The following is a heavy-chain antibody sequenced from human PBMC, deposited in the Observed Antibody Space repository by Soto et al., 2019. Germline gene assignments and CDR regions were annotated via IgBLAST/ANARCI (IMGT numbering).Heavy chain of an antibody. CDR1: GGTFSSYA. CDR3: AGETYYYDSSGYPFDY. D-gene: IGHD3-22*01. Sequence: ASVKVSCKASGGTFSSYAISWVRQAPGQGLEWMGGIIPIFGTANYAQKFQGRVTITADKSTSTAYMELSSLRSEDTAVYYCAGETYYYDSSGYPFDYWGQGTLVTVSS. CDR2: IIPIFGTA. V-gene: IGHV1-69*06. J-gene: IGHJ4*02.